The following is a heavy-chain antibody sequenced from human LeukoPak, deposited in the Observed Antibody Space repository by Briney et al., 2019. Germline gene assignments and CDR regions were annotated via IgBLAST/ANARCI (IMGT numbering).Heavy chain of an antibody. CDR2: ISYSGST. CDR3: ARATRATWIQLWPWFDP. D-gene: IGHD5-18*01. V-gene: IGHV4-59*12. J-gene: IGHJ5*02. CDR1: GGSMSSYY. Sequence: SETLSLTCTVSGGSMSSYYWSWIRQPPGKGLEWIGYISYSGSTNYNPSLKSRVTISVDTSKNQFSLKLSSVTAADTAVYYCARATRATWIQLWPWFDPWGQGTLVTVSS.